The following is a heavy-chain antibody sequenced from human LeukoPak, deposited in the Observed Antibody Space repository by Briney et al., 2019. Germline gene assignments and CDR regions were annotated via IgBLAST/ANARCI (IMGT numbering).Heavy chain of an antibody. V-gene: IGHV1-8*01. CDR2: MNPNSGNT. Sequence: ASVKVSCKASGYTFTSYDINWVRQATGQGLEWMGWMNPNSGNTGYAQKFHGRVTMTRNTSISTAYMELSSLRSEDTAVYYCARNGWLGYYYYGMDVWGQGTTVTVSS. D-gene: IGHD6-19*01. J-gene: IGHJ6*02. CDR1: GYTFTSYD. CDR3: ARNGWLGYYYYGMDV.